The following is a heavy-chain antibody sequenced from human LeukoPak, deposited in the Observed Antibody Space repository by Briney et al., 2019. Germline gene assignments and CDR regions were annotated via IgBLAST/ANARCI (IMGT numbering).Heavy chain of an antibody. Sequence: GSLRLSCAASGGSISSGNWWNWVRQPPGKGLEWIGEIYQSGSTNYNPSLKSRVTISVDKSKNHFSLRLSSVTAADTAVYYCATSSRYRVDYWGQGTLVTVSS. CDR2: IYQSGST. V-gene: IGHV4-4*02. CDR3: ATSSRYRVDY. CDR1: GGSISSGNW. J-gene: IGHJ4*02. D-gene: IGHD1-1*01.